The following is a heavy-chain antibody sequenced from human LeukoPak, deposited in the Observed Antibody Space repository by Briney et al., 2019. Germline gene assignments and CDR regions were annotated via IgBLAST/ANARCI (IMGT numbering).Heavy chain of an antibody. CDR1: GFTFSSYW. V-gene: IGHV3-7*01. J-gene: IGHJ4*02. CDR3: ARGVVYPTWSGPHWSDY. Sequence: GGSLRLSCAASGFTFSSYWMSWDRQAPGKGPEWVAHIKQDASQEDHVDSVKGRFTISRDNAKNSLYLQMNSLRAEDTAVYYCARGVVYPTWSGPHWSDYWGQGTLVTVSS. CDR2: IKQDASQE. D-gene: IGHD3-3*01.